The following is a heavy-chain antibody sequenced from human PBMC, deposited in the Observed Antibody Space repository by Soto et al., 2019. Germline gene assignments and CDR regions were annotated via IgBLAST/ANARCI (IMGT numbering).Heavy chain of an antibody. D-gene: IGHD6-13*01. J-gene: IGHJ6*02. Sequence: PGWSLRLSCAASGFTFSSYSMNWVRQAPGKGLEWVSSISSSSSYIYYADSVKGRFTISRDNAKNSLYLQMNSLRAEDTAVYYCARFGTSPQHLVLAYYYYGMDVWGQGTTVTVS. CDR1: GFTFSSYS. CDR3: ARFGTSPQHLVLAYYYYGMDV. CDR2: ISSSSSYI. V-gene: IGHV3-21*01.